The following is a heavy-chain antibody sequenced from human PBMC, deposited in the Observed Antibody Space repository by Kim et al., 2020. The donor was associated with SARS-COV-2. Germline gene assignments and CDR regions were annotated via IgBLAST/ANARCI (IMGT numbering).Heavy chain of an antibody. J-gene: IGHJ4*02. D-gene: IGHD2-15*01. CDR3: VKDREYCSGDTCYNGILDH. CDR2: ISHDGSKE. V-gene: IGHV3-30*18. CDR1: GFTFSNYA. Sequence: GGSLRLSCAASGFTFSNYAMHWVRQAPGKGLEWMAVISHDGSKEYYGDAVKGRFTISRDNSRNTLSLQMNSLRGEDTAVYSCVKDREYCSGDTCYNGILDHWGQGTLVTVSS.